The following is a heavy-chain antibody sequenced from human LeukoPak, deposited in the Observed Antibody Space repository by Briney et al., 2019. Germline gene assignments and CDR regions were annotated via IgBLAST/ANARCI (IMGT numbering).Heavy chain of an antibody. CDR2: IRGSGGTT. Sequence: GGSLRLSCAASGFTFSTYVMSWVRQAPGQALEWVSGIRGSGGTTYYADSVKGRFTISRDNSKNTLYLQMNSLRAEDTAVYYCARDRAVATSHYFAYWGQGTLVTVSS. V-gene: IGHV3-23*01. CDR3: ARDRAVATSHYFAY. J-gene: IGHJ4*02. CDR1: GFTFSTYV. D-gene: IGHD5-12*01.